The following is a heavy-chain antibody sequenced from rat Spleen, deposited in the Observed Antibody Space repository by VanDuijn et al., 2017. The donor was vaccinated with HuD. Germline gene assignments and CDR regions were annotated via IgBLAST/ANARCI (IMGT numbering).Heavy chain of an antibody. CDR3: ARQGNWARWFPY. CDR1: GITFTNYD. V-gene: IGHV5-25*01. D-gene: IGHD4-6*01. J-gene: IGHJ2*01. Sequence: EVELVESGGGLVQPGRSLKLSCAASGITFTNYDMAWVRQAPTKGLEWVASINTSGGSTYYRDSVKGRFTVSRDNAKSTLYLQMDSLRSEDTATYYCARQGNWARWFPYWGQGVMVTVSS. CDR2: INTSGGST.